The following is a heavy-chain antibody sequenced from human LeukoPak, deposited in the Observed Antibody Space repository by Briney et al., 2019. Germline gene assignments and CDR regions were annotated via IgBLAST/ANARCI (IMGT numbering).Heavy chain of an antibody. Sequence: GESLKISCKGSGYSFTSYWISWVRQMPGKGLEWMGRIDPSDSYTNYSPSFQGHVTISADKSISTAYLQWSSLKASDTAMYYCARHSRDYDYYYYGMDVRGQGTTVTVSS. V-gene: IGHV5-10-1*01. CDR3: ARHSRDYDYYYYGMDV. CDR1: GYSFTSYW. J-gene: IGHJ6*02. D-gene: IGHD4-17*01. CDR2: IDPSDSYT.